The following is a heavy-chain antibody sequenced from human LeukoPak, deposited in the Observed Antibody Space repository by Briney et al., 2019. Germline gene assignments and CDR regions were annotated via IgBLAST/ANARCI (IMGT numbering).Heavy chain of an antibody. D-gene: IGHD6-19*01. V-gene: IGHV4-39*01. CDR1: GGSISRSHFY. CDR2: IYNNGDN. Sequence: SETLSLTCTVSGGSISRSHFYWGWIRQPPGKGLEWIGYIYNNGDNSSNPSLKSRVTLSIDTAENQFSLRLASVTAADTALYYCARVKPGIPVADSWGQGTLVTVSS. CDR3: ARVKPGIPVADS. J-gene: IGHJ4*02.